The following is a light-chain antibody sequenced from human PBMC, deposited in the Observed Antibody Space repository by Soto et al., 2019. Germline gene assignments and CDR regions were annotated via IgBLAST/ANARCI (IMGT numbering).Light chain of an antibody. V-gene: IGLV2-11*01. J-gene: IGLJ1*01. CDR1: SSDVGGYNY. CDR3: CSYAGSYTYV. Sequence: QSALTQPRSVSGSPEQSVTNSCTGTSSDVGGYNYVSWYQQHPGKAPKVMIYDVSKRPSGVPDRFSGSKSGNTASLTISGLQAEDEADYYCCSYAGSYTYVFGTGTKLTVL. CDR2: DVS.